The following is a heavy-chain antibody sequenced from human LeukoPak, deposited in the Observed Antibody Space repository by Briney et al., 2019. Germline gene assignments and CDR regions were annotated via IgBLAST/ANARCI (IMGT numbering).Heavy chain of an antibody. J-gene: IGHJ4*02. V-gene: IGHV3-7*01. CDR1: RFTFSSYW. CDR3: ARDKIVGATHFDY. D-gene: IGHD1-26*01. CDR2: IKQDGSEK. Sequence: GGSLRLSCAASRFTFSSYWMSWVRQAPGKGLEWVANIKQDGSEKYYVDSVKGRFTISRDNAKNSLYLQMNSLRAEDTAVYYCARDKIVGATHFDYWGQGTLVTVSS.